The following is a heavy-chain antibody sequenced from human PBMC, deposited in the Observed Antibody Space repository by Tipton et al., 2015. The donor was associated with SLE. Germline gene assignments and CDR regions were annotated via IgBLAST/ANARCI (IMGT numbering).Heavy chain of an antibody. Sequence: TLSLTYTVSGGSISSSSYYWGWIRQPPGKGLEWIGSIYYSGSTYYNPSLKSRVTISVDTSKNQFSLKLSSVTAADTAVYYCASFATVGDAFDIWGQGTMVTVSS. D-gene: IGHD4-23*01. CDR3: ASFATVGDAFDI. J-gene: IGHJ3*02. CDR2: IYYSGST. CDR1: GGSISSSSYY. V-gene: IGHV4-39*01.